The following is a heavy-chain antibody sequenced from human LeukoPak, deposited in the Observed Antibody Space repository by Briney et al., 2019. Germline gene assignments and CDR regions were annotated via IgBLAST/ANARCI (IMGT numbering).Heavy chain of an antibody. Sequence: GGSLRLSCAASGFRFTSYWMSWVRQAPGKGLELVANIKQDESERYYVDSVKGRFTISRDNAKNSVYLQMNSLRAEDTALYYCVRDLRAVSYGFDWGQGTLVTVSS. D-gene: IGHD3-16*01. J-gene: IGHJ4*02. CDR2: IKQDESER. V-gene: IGHV3-7*01. CDR1: GFRFTSYW. CDR3: VRDLRAVSYGFD.